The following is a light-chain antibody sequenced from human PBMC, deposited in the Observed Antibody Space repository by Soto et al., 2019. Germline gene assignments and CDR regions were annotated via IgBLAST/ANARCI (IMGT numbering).Light chain of an antibody. CDR2: KAS. Sequence: DIQMTQSPSTLSASVGDRVTITCRASQSISNWLAWYQHKPGKAPKLLIYKASTLETGVPSRFSGSGSGTEFTLTISSLQPDDSATYYCQQYSIYPRTFGQGTKVEIK. CDR1: QSISNW. CDR3: QQYSIYPRT. V-gene: IGKV1-5*03. J-gene: IGKJ1*01.